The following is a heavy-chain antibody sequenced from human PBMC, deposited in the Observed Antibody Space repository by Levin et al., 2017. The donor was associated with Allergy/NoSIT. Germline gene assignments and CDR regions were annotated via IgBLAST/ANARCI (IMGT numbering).Heavy chain of an antibody. CDR1: GGSISSYY. V-gene: IGHV4-4*07. Sequence: PSETLSLTCTVSGGSISSYYWTWIRQPAGKGLEWIGRILASGSTNYNPSLKRRVTMSVDTSKDQFSLSLSSATAADTAVYYCVRGGGGAYQFDPWGQGTLVTVSS. D-gene: IGHD1-26*01. J-gene: IGHJ5*01. CDR2: ILASGST. CDR3: VRGGGGAYQFDP.